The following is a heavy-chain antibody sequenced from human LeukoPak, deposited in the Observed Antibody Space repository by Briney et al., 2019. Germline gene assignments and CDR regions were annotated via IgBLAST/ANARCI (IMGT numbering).Heavy chain of an antibody. D-gene: IGHD3-22*01. V-gene: IGHV1-69*13. J-gene: IGHJ3*02. CDR1: GGTFSSYA. CDR3: ARDYYYDSSTLDAFDI. CDR2: IIPIFGTA. Sequence: ASVKVSCKASGGTFSSYAISWVRQAPGQGLEWMGGIIPIFGTANYAQKFQGRVTITADESTSTAYVELSSLRSEDTAVYYCARDYYYDSSTLDAFDIWGQGTMVTVSS.